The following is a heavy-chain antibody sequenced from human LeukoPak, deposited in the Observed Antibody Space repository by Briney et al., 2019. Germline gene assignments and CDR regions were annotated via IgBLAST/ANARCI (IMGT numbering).Heavy chain of an antibody. D-gene: IGHD6-13*01. CDR2: ISGRGGST. J-gene: IGHJ5*02. Sequence: GGSLRLSCAASGFTFSSYAMSWVRQAPGKGLEWVSAISGRGGSTYYADSVKGRFTISRDNSKNTLYLQMNSLRAEDTAVYYCAKAAPGIAAAGTNWFDPWGQGTLVTVSS. CDR1: GFTFSSYA. CDR3: AKAAPGIAAAGTNWFDP. V-gene: IGHV3-23*01.